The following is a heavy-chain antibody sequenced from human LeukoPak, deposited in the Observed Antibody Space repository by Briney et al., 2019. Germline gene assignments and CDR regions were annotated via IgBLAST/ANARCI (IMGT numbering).Heavy chain of an antibody. Sequence: GGSLRLSCAASGFTFSSYAMSWVRQAPGKGLEWVSAISGSGGSTYYADSVKGQFTISRDNSKNTLYLQMNSLRAEDTAVYYCAKSVGIVATGNDAFGIWGQGTMVTVSS. CDR1: GFTFSSYA. CDR3: AKSVGIVATGNDAFGI. CDR2: ISGSGGST. D-gene: IGHD5-12*01. J-gene: IGHJ3*02. V-gene: IGHV3-23*01.